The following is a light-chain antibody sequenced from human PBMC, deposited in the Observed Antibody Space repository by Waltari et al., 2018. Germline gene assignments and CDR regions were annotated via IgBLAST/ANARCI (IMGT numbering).Light chain of an antibody. V-gene: IGLV3-19*01. Sequence: SSELTQDPAVSVAMGQTVRITCQGDSLRSYYASLYQQRPGQAPILVMYDKNNRPSGVPDRFCRSSSHNTASLTITFAQAEDEASYYCHSRDASGVAGSFGGGTKLTLL. CDR2: DKN. CDR1: SLRSYY. CDR3: HSRDASGVAGS. J-gene: IGLJ2*01.